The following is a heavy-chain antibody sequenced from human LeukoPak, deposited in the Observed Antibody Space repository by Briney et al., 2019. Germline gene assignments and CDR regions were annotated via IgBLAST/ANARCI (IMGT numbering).Heavy chain of an antibody. CDR1: GGSISSSSYY. V-gene: IGHV4-39*07. J-gene: IGHJ3*02. D-gene: IGHD2-15*01. Sequence: SETLSLTCTVSGGSISSSSYYWGWIRQPPGKGLEWIGSIYYSGSTYYNPSLKSRVTISVDTSKNQFSLKLSSVTAADTAVYYCARERYCSGGSCYADDAFDIWGQGTMVTVSS. CDR3: ARERYCSGGSCYADDAFDI. CDR2: IYYSGST.